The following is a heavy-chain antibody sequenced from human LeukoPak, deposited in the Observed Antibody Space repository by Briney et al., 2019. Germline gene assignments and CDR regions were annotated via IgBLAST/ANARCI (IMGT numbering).Heavy chain of an antibody. CDR3: ASRNYGGSPLPLDY. CDR1: GVTFSTYA. CDR2: VKQEGSEK. V-gene: IGHV3-7*02. D-gene: IGHD4-23*01. J-gene: IGHJ4*02. Sequence: PGGSLRLSCAASGVTFSTYAMSWGRQAPGKGLEWVASVKQEGSEKYYVDSVKGRFTISRDNAKSALFLQMNSLRADDTAVYYCASRNYGGSPLPLDYWGQGTLDTVSS.